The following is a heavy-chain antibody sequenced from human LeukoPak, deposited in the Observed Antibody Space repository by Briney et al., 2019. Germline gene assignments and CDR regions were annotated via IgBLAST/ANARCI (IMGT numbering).Heavy chain of an antibody. Sequence: SETLSLTCTVSGGSISSYYWSWIRQPPGKGLEWIGYIYYSGSTNYNPSLKSRVTISVDTSKNQFSLKLTSVTAADTALYYCARLNGNLQNFYDYWGQGTLVTVSS. J-gene: IGHJ4*02. CDR1: GGSISSYY. V-gene: IGHV4-59*12. CDR3: ARLNGNLQNFYDY. D-gene: IGHD1-14*01. CDR2: IYYSGST.